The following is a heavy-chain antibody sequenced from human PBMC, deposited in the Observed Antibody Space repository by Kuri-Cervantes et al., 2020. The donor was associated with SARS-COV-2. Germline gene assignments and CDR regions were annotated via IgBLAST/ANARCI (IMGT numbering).Heavy chain of an antibody. Sequence: GSLRLSCTVSGGSISSYYRSWIRQPPGKGLEWIGYIYYSGSTNYNPSLKSRVTISVDTSKNQFSLKLSSVTAADTAVYYCARGVGAAVAGTLITIDYYYCLDVWGQGTTVTVSS. CDR1: GGSISSYY. J-gene: IGHJ6*02. D-gene: IGHD6-19*01. CDR2: IYYSGST. V-gene: IGHV4-59*12. CDR3: ARGVGAAVAGTLITIDYYYCLDV.